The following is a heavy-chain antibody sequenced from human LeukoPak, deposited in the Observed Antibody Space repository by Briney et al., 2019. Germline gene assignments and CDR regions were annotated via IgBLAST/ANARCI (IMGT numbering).Heavy chain of an antibody. CDR1: GFTFSSYG. V-gene: IGHV3-30*18. J-gene: IGHJ4*02. D-gene: IGHD6-13*01. CDR3: AKEGHGSSLDY. Sequence: PGGSLRLSCAASGFTFSSYGMHWVRQAPGKGLGWVAVISYDGSNKYYADSVKGRFTISRDNSKNTLYLQMNSLRAEDTAVYYCAKEGHGSSLDYWGQGTLVTVSS. CDR2: ISYDGSNK.